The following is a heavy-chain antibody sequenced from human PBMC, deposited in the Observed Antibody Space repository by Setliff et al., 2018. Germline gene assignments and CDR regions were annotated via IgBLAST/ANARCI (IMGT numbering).Heavy chain of an antibody. J-gene: IGHJ5*02. D-gene: IGHD6-25*01. Sequence: GGSLRLSCTGSGFTFGDYSMSWVRQAPGKGLEWVGFIRSEAYGGTTEYAASVRGRFTISRDDSKSIAYLQMNSLKTEDTAVYYCTRVRGYLFDPWGQGALVTVS. CDR1: GFTFGDYS. CDR2: IRSEAYGGTT. V-gene: IGHV3-49*04. CDR3: TRVRGYLFDP.